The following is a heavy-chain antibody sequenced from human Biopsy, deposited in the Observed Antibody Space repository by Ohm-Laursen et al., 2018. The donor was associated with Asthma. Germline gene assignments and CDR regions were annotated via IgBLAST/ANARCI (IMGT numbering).Heavy chain of an antibody. CDR3: ARAFVESAAFDY. V-gene: IGHV1-46*01. J-gene: IGHJ4*02. CDR1: GYTFTSYY. D-gene: IGHD2/OR15-2a*01. Sequence: VASVKVSCKASGYTFTSYYIHWVRQAPGQGLEWMGIINPSGGSTSYPQKFQGRVTMTRDTSTSTVYMELSSLSSEDTAVYYCARAFVESAAFDYWGQGTLVTVSS. CDR2: INPSGGST.